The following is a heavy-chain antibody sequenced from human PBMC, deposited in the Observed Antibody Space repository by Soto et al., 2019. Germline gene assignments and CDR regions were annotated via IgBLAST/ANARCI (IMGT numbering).Heavy chain of an antibody. CDR2: ISYDGSNK. J-gene: IGHJ6*02. V-gene: IGHV3-30-3*01. D-gene: IGHD1-20*01. CDR1: GFTFSSYA. CDR3: ARDLMINCNDESGMDV. Sequence: LRLSCAASGFTFSSYAMHWVRQAPGKGLDWVAVISYDGSNKYYADSVKGRFTISRDNSKNTLYLQMNSLRAEDTAVYYCARDLMINCNDESGMDVWGQGTTVTFSS.